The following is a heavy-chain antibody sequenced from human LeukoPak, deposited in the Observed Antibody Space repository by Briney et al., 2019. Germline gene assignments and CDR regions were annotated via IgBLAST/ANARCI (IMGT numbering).Heavy chain of an antibody. CDR1: CGSISSYY. D-gene: IGHD5-18*01. J-gene: IGHJ6*03. V-gene: IGHV4-59*01. CDR3: ARGEYSYGPYYMDV. Sequence: SETLSLTCTVSCGSISSYYRSWIRQPPGKGLEWIGYIYYSGSTNYNPSLKSRVTISVDTSKNQFSLKLSSVTAANTAVYYCARGEYSYGPYYMDVWGKGTTVTVSS. CDR2: IYYSGST.